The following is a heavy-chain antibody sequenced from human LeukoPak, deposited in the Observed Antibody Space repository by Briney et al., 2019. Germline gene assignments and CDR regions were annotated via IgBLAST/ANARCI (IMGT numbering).Heavy chain of an antibody. CDR2: ISWNSETI. CDR1: GFNFSIYP. V-gene: IGHV3-9*01. D-gene: IGHD5-12*01. J-gene: IGHJ4*02. Sequence: PGGSLRLSCTTSGFNFSIYPMTWVRQAPGKGLKWVSGISWNSETIGYADSVKGRFTISRDNAKNSLYLQMNSLRAEDTALYYCATNGGGDSGYGNFDYWGQGTLVTVSS. CDR3: ATNGGGDSGYGNFDY.